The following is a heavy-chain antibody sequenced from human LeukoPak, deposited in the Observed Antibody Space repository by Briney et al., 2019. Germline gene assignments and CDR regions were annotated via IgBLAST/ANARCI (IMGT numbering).Heavy chain of an antibody. CDR3: AAVEMGDFDY. J-gene: IGHJ4*02. Sequence: GESLKISFKGSGYSFTSYWIGWVRQMPGKGLEGVVSIYPRGSDTRYSPSFQGTVPISADKSISTAYLQWSSLKASDSAMYYCAAVEMGDFDYWGQGTLVTVSS. CDR1: GYSFTSYW. V-gene: IGHV5-51*01. CDR2: IYPRGSDT. D-gene: IGHD5-24*01.